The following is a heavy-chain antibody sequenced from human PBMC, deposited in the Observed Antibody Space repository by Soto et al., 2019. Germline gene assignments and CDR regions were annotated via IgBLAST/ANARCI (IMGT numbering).Heavy chain of an antibody. CDR3: ASRGYCSGGSCYNFDY. CDR2: IIPIFGTA. J-gene: IGHJ4*02. V-gene: IGHV1-69*06. CDR1: GGTFSSYA. D-gene: IGHD2-15*01. Sequence: QVQLVQSGAEVKKPGSSVKVSCKASGGTFSSYAISWVRQAPGQGLEWMGGIIPIFGTANYAQKFQGRVTITADNSTSTAYMELSSLRSEDTAVYYCASRGYCSGGSCYNFDYWGQGTLVTVSS.